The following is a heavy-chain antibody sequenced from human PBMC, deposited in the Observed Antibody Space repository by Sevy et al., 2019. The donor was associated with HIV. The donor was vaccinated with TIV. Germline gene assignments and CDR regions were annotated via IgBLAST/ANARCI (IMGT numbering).Heavy chain of an antibody. J-gene: IGHJ4*02. V-gene: IGHV4-4*07. Sequence: SETLSLTCTVSGGSISSYYWSWIRQPAGKGLEWIGRSYTIGSTNYNPSLKSRFTMSVDTSENQFYLKLSSVTAADTAVYYCGRAVAGSYFDYWGQRTLVTVSS. D-gene: IGHD6-19*01. CDR2: SYTIGST. CDR3: GRAVAGSYFDY. CDR1: GGSISSYY.